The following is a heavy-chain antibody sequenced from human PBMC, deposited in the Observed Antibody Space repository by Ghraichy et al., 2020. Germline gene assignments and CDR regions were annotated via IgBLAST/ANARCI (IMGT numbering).Heavy chain of an antibody. CDR2: ISTSGSTI. J-gene: IGHJ4*02. CDR1: GFIFSYFE. V-gene: IGHV3-48*03. Sequence: GGSLRLSCAASGFIFSYFEMTWVRQAPGKGLEWVSYISTSGSTIYYADSVKGRFTISRDNAKNSLYLQMKSLRADDTAVYYCARAVGATKADYWGQGTLVTVSS. CDR3: ARAVGATKADY. D-gene: IGHD1-26*01.